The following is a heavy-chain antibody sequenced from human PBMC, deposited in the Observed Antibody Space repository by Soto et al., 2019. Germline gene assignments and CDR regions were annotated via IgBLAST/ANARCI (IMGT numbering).Heavy chain of an antibody. J-gene: IGHJ4*02. CDR1: GGSISSYY. Sequence: SETLSLTCTVSGGSISSYYWSWIRQPPGKGLEWIGYFYYSGSTNYNPSLKSRVTISVDTSKNQFSLKLSSVTAADTTVYYCARGALTTYFDYWGQGTLVTVSS. CDR3: ARGALTTYFDY. CDR2: FYYSGST. V-gene: IGHV4-59*01.